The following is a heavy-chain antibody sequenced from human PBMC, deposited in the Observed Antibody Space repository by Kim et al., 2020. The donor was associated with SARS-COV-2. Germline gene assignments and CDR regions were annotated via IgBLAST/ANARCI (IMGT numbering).Heavy chain of an antibody. CDR1: GFTFRSNW. CDR2: IVADGSTT. V-gene: IGHV3-74*01. CDR3: SRVMFARCVL. Sequence: GGSLRLSCAASGFTFRSNWMHWVRQAPGKVLVWVSWIVADGSTTDYADSVKGRSVISRDKPRNPLSLQMNSLRGDDTAVYYCSRVMFARCVLWGQGTLGT. D-gene: IGHD3-10*02. J-gene: IGHJ1*01.